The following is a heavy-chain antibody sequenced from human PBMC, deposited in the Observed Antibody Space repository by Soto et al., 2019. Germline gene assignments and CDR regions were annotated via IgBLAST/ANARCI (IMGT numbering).Heavy chain of an antibody. Sequence: PSQTLSLTCAISGDSVSSNSAAWNWIRQSPSRGLEWLGRTYYRSKWYNDYAVSVKSRITINPDTSKNQISLQLNSVTPEDTAVYYFSREQAGIAVAGTIGYYYGMDVWGQGTTVTVSS. V-gene: IGHV6-1*01. CDR1: GDSVSSNSAA. CDR2: TYYRSKWYN. D-gene: IGHD6-19*01. CDR3: SREQAGIAVAGTIGYYYGMDV. J-gene: IGHJ6*02.